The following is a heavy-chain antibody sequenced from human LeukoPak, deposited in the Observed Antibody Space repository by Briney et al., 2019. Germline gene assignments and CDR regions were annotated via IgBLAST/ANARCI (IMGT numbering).Heavy chain of an antibody. V-gene: IGHV1-2*02. CDR2: INPNSGAT. Sequence: ASVTVSCKASGYTFTGYHMHWVRQAPGQGREWMAWINPNSGATDYAQKFQGRVTMTRDTSTSTAYMELSRLRSDDTAVYYCARLNGNHFDYWGQGTLVTVSS. D-gene: IGHD1-14*01. CDR3: ARLNGNHFDY. J-gene: IGHJ4*02. CDR1: GYTFTGYH.